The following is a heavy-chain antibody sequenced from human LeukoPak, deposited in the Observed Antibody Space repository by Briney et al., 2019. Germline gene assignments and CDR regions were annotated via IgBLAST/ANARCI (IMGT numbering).Heavy chain of an antibody. D-gene: IGHD2-2*01. CDR2: MNPNSGNT. CDR3: ARVWYCSSTSCRWKRTFDP. J-gene: IGHJ5*02. V-gene: IGHV1-8*01. Sequence: RASVKVSCKASGYTFTSYDIHWVRQAPGQGLEWMGWMNPNSGNTGYAQKFQGRVTMTRNTSISTAYMELSSLRSEDTAVYYCARVWYCSSTSCRWKRTFDPWGQGTLVTVSS. CDR1: GYTFTSYD.